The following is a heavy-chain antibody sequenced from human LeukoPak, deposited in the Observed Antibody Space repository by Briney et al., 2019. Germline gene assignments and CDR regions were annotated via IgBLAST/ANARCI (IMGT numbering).Heavy chain of an antibody. J-gene: IGHJ2*01. CDR3: ARTPGYRSSWSIYRYFDL. D-gene: IGHD6-13*01. Sequence: SETLSLTCAVYGGSFSGYYWSWIRQPPGKGLEWIGEINHSGSTNYNPSLKSRVTISVDTSKNQFSLKLSSVTAADTAVYYCARTPGYRSSWSIYRYFDLWGRGTLVTVSS. V-gene: IGHV4-34*01. CDR1: GGSFSGYY. CDR2: INHSGST.